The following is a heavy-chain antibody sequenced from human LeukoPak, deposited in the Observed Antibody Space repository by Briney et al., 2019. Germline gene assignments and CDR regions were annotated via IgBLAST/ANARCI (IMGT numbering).Heavy chain of an antibody. CDR2: ISGSGGST. V-gene: IGHV3-23*01. Sequence: GGSLRLSCAASGFTFSSYAMSWVRQAPGKGLEWVSAISGSGGSTYYADSVKGRFTISRDNSKNTLYLQMNSLRAEDTAVYYCAKDLQVAYDSSGYYFVTFAFDIWGQGTMVTVSS. J-gene: IGHJ3*02. CDR1: GFTFSSYA. CDR3: AKDLQVAYDSSGYYFVTFAFDI. D-gene: IGHD3-22*01.